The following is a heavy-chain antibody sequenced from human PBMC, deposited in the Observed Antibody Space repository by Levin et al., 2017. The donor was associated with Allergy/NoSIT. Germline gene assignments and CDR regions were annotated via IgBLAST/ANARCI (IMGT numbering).Heavy chain of an antibody. J-gene: IGHJ4*02. CDR1: GFTFSDYY. CDR2: ISSSSSYT. D-gene: IGHD3-22*01. CDR3: ARVDSLYDSSGQKIDY. V-gene: IGHV3-11*05. Sequence: GESLKISCAASGFTFSDYYMSWIRQAPGKGLEWVSYISSSSSYTNYADSVKGRFTISRDNAKNSLYLQMNSLRAEDTAVYYCARVDSLYDSSGQKIDYWGQGTLVTVSS.